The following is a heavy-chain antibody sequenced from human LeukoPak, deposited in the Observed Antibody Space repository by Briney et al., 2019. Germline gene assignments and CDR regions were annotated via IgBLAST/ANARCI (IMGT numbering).Heavy chain of an antibody. CDR1: GYTFSGYY. J-gene: IGHJ3*02. Sequence: ASVKVSCKASGYTFSGYYMHWVRLAPGQGLEWMGWINPNGGGTNYAQRFQGRVTMTRDTSISTAYMELSRLRSDDTAVYYCARDEDAGSDNAFDMWGQGTMVTVSS. CDR2: INPNGGGT. CDR3: ARDEDAGSDNAFDM. D-gene: IGHD2-21*01. V-gene: IGHV1-2*02.